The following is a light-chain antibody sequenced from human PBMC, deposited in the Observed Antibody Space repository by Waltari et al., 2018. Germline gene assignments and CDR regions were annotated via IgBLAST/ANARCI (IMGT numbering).Light chain of an antibody. J-gene: IGKJ1*01. CDR1: SGLYSSNNKNY. CDR2: WAS. V-gene: IGKV4-1*01. Sequence: SGLYSSNNKNYLALYQQKPGQPPKLLIYWASTRESGVPYRFSGSGSGTDFTLTISSLQAEDVAVYYCQQYYSTPRTFGQGTKVEIK. CDR3: QQYYSTPRT.